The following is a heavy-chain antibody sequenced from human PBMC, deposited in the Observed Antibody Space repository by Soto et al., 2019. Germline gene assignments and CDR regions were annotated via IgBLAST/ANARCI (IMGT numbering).Heavy chain of an antibody. J-gene: IGHJ6*02. Sequence: GGYLRLSCAASGLTFSSYGMHCVRQAPGKGLEWVAVIWYDGSNKYYADSVKGRFTISRDNSKNTLYLQMNSLRAEDTAVYYCVRFSGSVAYCYGMDFWGQGSTVIGS. V-gene: IGHV3-33*01. CDR1: GLTFSSYG. CDR2: IWYDGSNK. CDR3: VRFSGSVAYCYGMDF. D-gene: IGHD3-10*01.